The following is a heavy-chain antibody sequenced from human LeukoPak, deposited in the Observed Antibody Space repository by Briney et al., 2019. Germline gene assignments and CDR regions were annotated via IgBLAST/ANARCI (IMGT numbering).Heavy chain of an antibody. CDR1: GFSFDDYG. V-gene: IGHV3-20*04. CDR3: ARGRGSYSPYYFDY. D-gene: IGHD1-26*01. CDR2: INWNGGST. Sequence: SGGSLRLSCAASGFSFDDYGMSWVRQPPGKGLECVSGINWNGGSTGYADSVKGRFTISRDNAKNSLYLQMNSLRAEDTALYYCARGRGSYSPYYFDYWGQGTLVTVSS. J-gene: IGHJ4*02.